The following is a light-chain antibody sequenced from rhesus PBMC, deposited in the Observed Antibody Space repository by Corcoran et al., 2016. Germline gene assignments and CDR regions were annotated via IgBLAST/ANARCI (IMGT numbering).Light chain of an antibody. Sequence: DIQMTQSPSSLSASVGDRVTITCRASQGITNDLAWYQQKPGETPKLLIYEASSLQSGIPSRFSGSGSRTDFTLTISSLQSEDFSTYYCQHYYSTPLTFGGGTKVEIK. CDR3: QHYYSTPLT. J-gene: IGKJ4*01. V-gene: IGKV1-25*01. CDR1: QGITND. CDR2: EAS.